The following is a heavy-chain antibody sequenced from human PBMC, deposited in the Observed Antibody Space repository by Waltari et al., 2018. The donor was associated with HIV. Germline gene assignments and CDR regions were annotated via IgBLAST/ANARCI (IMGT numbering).Heavy chain of an antibody. V-gene: IGHV1-2*02. CDR2: INPNRGGK. CDR1: GYTFTGYY. D-gene: IGHD3-22*01. Sequence: QVQLVQSGAEVKKPGASVKVSCKASGYTFTGYYMHWVRQAPGQGLEWKGRINPNRGGKKDAQKFQGRVNMTRDTSISTAYMELSRLRSDDTAVYYCARGSRDYYDSSGTFDYWGQGTLVTVSS. CDR3: ARGSRDYYDSSGTFDY. J-gene: IGHJ4*02.